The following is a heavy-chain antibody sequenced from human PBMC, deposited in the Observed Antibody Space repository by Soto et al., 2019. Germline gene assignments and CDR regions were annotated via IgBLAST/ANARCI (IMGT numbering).Heavy chain of an antibody. CDR2: ISSSSSTI. J-gene: IGHJ5*02. CDR3: AIAQRAVVIGSRYNWFDP. CDR1: GFTFSSYS. V-gene: IGHV3-48*02. Sequence: PGGSLRLSCAASGFTFSSYSMNWVRQAPGKGLEWVSYISSSSSTIYYADSVKGRFTISRDNAKNSLYLQMNSLRDEDTAVYYCAIAQRAVVIGSRYNWFDPWGQGTLVTVSS. D-gene: IGHD3-22*01.